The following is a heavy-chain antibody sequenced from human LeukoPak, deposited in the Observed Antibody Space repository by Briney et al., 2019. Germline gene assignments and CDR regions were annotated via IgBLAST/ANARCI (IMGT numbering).Heavy chain of an antibody. D-gene: IGHD3-3*01. J-gene: IGHJ4*02. CDR3: AKDRSSGTFDY. CDR1: GFTFDDYA. CDR2: ISWNSGSI. Sequence: GRSLRLSCAASGFTFDDYAMHWVRQAPGKGLEWVSGISWNSGSIGYADSVKGRFTISRDNAKNSLYLQMNSLRAEDTALYYCAKDRSSGTFDYWSQGTLVTVSS. V-gene: IGHV3-9*01.